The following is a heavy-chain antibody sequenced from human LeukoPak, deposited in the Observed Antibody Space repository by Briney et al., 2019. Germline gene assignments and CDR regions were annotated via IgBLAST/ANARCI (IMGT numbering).Heavy chain of an antibody. D-gene: IGHD6-19*01. CDR2: ISAYNGNT. J-gene: IGHJ4*02. Sequence: ASVKVSCKASGYTFTSYGISWVRQAPGQGLEWMGWISAYNGNTNYAQKLQGRVTMTTDTSTSTAYMELSSLRSEDTAVYYCARPTKYSSGWFYFDYWGQGTLVTVSS. CDR1: GYTFTSYG. CDR3: ARPTKYSSGWFYFDY. V-gene: IGHV1-18*01.